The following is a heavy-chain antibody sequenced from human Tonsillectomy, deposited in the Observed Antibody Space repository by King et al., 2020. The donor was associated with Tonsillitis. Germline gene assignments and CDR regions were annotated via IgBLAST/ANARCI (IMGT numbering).Heavy chain of an antibody. D-gene: IGHD5-18*01. J-gene: IGHJ3*02. CDR2: CYYGGGT. CDR1: GGSISSSSYY. CDR3: VGTYSYAFDI. Sequence: QLQESGPGLVKPSETLSLTCTVSGGSISSSSYYWGWIRQPPGKGLEWIGSCYYGGGTYSHPSLKSRVTKSADTSQNQFSLKLSSVTAADTAVYYCVGTYSYAFDIWGQGTMVTVS. V-gene: IGHV4-39*01.